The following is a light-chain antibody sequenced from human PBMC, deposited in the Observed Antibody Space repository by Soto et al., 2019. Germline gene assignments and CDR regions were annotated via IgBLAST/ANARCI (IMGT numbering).Light chain of an antibody. J-gene: IGKJ5*01. CDR2: DAS. Sequence: EIVLTQSPATLSLSPGERATLSCRASQSVSSYFAWYQQKPGRAPRLLIYDASNRATGIPARFIGSGSGTDFTLTINSLESEDFAVYYCQQRSNWPITFGQGTRLEIK. V-gene: IGKV3-11*01. CDR3: QQRSNWPIT. CDR1: QSVSSY.